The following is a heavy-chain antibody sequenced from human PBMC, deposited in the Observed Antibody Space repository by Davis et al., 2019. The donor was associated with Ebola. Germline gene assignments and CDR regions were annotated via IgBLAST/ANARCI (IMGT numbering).Heavy chain of an antibody. CDR3: ARGAPITMVLVVIVYGLDV. Sequence: AASVKVSCKGSGYTVIDYYMHWVRQAPAQGLAWMGWINPNSGGTNYAQKFQGRVTMTRDTSISTAYMELTRLTSDDTAVYYCARGAPITMVLVVIVYGLDVWGRGTTVTVSS. D-gene: IGHD3-22*01. CDR2: INPNSGGT. J-gene: IGHJ6*02. CDR1: GYTVIDYY. V-gene: IGHV1-2*02.